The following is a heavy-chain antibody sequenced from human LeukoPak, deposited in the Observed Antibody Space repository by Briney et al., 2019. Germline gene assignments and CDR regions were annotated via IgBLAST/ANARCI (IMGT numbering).Heavy chain of an antibody. CDR1: GYTFTNYY. Sequence: ASVKVSCKASGYTFTNYYMHWVRQAPGQGLEWMGIINPSGGSTSYAQKFQGRVTMTRDTSTSTVYMELSSLRSEDTAVYYCATWGSIAARPLDYWGQGTLVTVSS. CDR2: INPSGGST. D-gene: IGHD6-6*01. J-gene: IGHJ4*02. CDR3: ATWGSIAARPLDY. V-gene: IGHV1-46*03.